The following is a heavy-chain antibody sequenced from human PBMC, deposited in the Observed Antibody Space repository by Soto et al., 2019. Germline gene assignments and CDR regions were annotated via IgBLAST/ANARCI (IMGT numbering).Heavy chain of an antibody. Sequence: SETLSLTCTVPGGTIRDYYWSWIRQPPGKGLEWIGYIFYSGNTKYNPSLKSRVSISVDTSKNQFSLNLSSVTAADTAVYYCARYSGSYSSDYWGPGTLVTVSS. CDR1: GGTIRDYY. D-gene: IGHD1-26*01. V-gene: IGHV4-59*08. CDR3: ARYSGSYSSDY. CDR2: IFYSGNT. J-gene: IGHJ4*02.